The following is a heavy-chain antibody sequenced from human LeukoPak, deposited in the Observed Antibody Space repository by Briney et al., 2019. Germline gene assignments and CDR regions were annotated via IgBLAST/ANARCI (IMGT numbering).Heavy chain of an antibody. V-gene: IGHV3-30*18. CDR3: AKRPSDYGDYVSYFDY. CDR1: GFSFISYG. CDR2: ISGDGRST. D-gene: IGHD4-17*01. Sequence: PGGSLRLSCAASGFSFISYGMHWVRQAPGKGLEWVGVISGDGRSTDYADSVKGRFTISRDNSKDALYLQMNSLRDEDTAVYYCAKRPSDYGDYVSYFDYWGQGTLVTVSS. J-gene: IGHJ4*02.